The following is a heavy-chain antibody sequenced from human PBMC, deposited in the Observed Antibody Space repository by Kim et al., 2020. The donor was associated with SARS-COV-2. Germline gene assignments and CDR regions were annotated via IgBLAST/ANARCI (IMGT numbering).Heavy chain of an antibody. CDR1: GFTVSSNY. D-gene: IGHD6-19*01. CDR3: ARGIAVAATFDY. CDR2: IYSGGST. Sequence: GWSLRLSCAASGFTVSSNYMSWVRQAPGKGLEWVSVIYSGGSTYYADSVKGRFTISRDNSKNTLYLQMNSLRAEDTAVYYCARGIAVAATFDYWGQGTLVTVSS. J-gene: IGHJ4*02. V-gene: IGHV3-53*01.